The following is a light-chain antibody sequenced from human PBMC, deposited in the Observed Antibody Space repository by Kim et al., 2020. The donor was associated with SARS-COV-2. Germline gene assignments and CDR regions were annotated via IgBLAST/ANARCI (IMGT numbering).Light chain of an antibody. Sequence: ELTQPPSASGTPGQRVTISCSGSSSNIGSNPVNWYQQLPGTAPKLFIYSNNQRPSGVPDRFSGSKSGTSASLAISGLQSEDEADYYCAAWDDSLTGVVFGGGTQLTVL. J-gene: IGLJ2*01. CDR1: SSNIGSNP. CDR3: AAWDDSLTGVV. V-gene: IGLV1-44*01. CDR2: SNN.